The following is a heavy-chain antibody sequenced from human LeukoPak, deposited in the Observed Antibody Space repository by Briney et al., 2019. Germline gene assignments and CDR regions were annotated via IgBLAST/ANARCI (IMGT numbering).Heavy chain of an antibody. Sequence: ASVKVSCKVSGYTLTELSMHWVRQAPGKGLEWMGGFDPEDGETIYAQKFQGRVTMTEDTSTDTAYMELSSLRSEDTAVYYCATGSVWFGDALTPFDYWGQGTLVTVSS. CDR1: GYTLTELS. J-gene: IGHJ4*02. CDR3: ATGSVWFGDALTPFDY. V-gene: IGHV1-24*01. CDR2: FDPEDGET. D-gene: IGHD3-10*01.